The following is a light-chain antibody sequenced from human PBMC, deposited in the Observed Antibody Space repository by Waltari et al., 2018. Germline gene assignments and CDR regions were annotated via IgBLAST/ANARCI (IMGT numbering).Light chain of an antibody. CDR1: RSVSSY. CDR2: EAS. J-gene: IGKJ1*01. Sequence: EIVLTQSPATLSLSPGESATLSCRASRSVSSYLAWYQQKPGQAPRLLIYEASNRATGVPARFSGSGSGTDFTLTISSLEPEDFAVYFCQQRSDWPRTFGQGTKVEIK. V-gene: IGKV3-11*01. CDR3: QQRSDWPRT.